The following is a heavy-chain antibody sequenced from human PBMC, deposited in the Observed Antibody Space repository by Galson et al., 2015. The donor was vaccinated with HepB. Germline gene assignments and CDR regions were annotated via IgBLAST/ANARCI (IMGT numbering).Heavy chain of an antibody. Sequence: SVKVSCKASGYTFTSYGISWVRQAPGQGLEWMGWISAYNGNTNYAQKLQGRVTMTTDTSTSTAYMELRSLRSDDTAVYYCARDKTRFLEWLLPSGPFEYWGQGTLVTVSS. CDR1: GYTFTSYG. J-gene: IGHJ4*02. D-gene: IGHD3-3*01. CDR3: ARDKTRFLEWLLPSGPFEY. V-gene: IGHV1-18*01. CDR2: ISAYNGNT.